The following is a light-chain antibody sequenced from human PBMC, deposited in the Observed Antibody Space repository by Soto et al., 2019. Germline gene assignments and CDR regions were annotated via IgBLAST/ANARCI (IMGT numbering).Light chain of an antibody. CDR1: QVISTS. J-gene: IGKJ5*01. CDR3: QQLFDYPIT. Sequence: DIQMTQSPSSVSASVGDRVTITCRASQVISTSLAWYQVKPGKAPKLLIYAASTLESGVPSRFSATVSGTDFTLTITSLQPEDFATYYCQQLFDYPITVGQVTRLEIK. CDR2: AAS. V-gene: IGKV1-9*01.